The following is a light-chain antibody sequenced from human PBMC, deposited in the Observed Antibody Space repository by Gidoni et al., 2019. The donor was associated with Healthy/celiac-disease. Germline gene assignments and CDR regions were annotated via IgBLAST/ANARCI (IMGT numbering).Light chain of an antibody. V-gene: IGLV2-11*01. CDR3: CSYAGSYTWV. Sequence: QSALTHPRSVSGSPGQSVTISCTGTSSEVGGYNYVSWYQQHPGKAPKLITYDVSKRPPGVPDRFSGSKSGNTASLSISGLQAEDEADYYCCSYAGSYTWVFGGGTKLAVL. J-gene: IGLJ3*02. CDR2: DVS. CDR1: SSEVGGYNY.